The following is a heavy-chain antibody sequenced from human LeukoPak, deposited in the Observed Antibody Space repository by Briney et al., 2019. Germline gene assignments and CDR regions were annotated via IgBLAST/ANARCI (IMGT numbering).Heavy chain of an antibody. J-gene: IGHJ1*01. D-gene: IGHD6-19*01. Sequence: GGSLRLSCAASGFTFSSYAMSWVRQAPGKGLELVSSISGSGRSTYYADSVKGRFTISRDNSKSTLYLQMKKLRAEDTAIYYCATLRYSSGWFFQHWGQGTLVTVSS. CDR1: GFTFSSYA. CDR2: ISGSGRST. V-gene: IGHV3-23*01. CDR3: ATLRYSSGWFFQH.